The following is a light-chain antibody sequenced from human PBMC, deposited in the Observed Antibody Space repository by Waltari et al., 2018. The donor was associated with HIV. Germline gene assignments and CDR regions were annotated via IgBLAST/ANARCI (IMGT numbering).Light chain of an antibody. CDR1: SSDIGGF. V-gene: IGLV2-8*01. CDR3: GSYTGDESPDVV. CDR2: EVT. Sequence: QSALTQPPSASGSPGHSVTISCTETSSDIGGFVSWYQQHSGKAPKLMIYEVTKRPSGVPDRFSGSTSGNTASLTVSGLQAEDEADYYCGSYTGDESPDVVFGEGTKLTVL. J-gene: IGLJ2*01.